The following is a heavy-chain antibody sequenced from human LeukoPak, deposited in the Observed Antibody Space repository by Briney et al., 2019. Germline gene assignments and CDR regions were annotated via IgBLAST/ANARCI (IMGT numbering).Heavy chain of an antibody. CDR2: INPRNAAT. CDR1: GYTFTGHY. V-gene: IGHV1-2*02. J-gene: IGHJ4*02. D-gene: IGHD2-21*02. CDR3: ATSPGKDGCSSSDCYLPFFFFDN. Sequence: WASVKVSCKASGYTFTGHYLHWVRQVPGQGLEWMGWINPRNAATNYAQKFQGRVTMTRDTSISTVYMELSSLRSDDTAVYYCATSPGKDGCSSSDCYLPFFFFDNWGQGTLVTVSS.